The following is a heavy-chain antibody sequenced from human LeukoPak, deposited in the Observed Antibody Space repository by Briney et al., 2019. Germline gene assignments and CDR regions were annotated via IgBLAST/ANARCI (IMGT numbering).Heavy chain of an antibody. Sequence: ASVKVSCKASGGTFSSYAISWVRQAPGQGLEWMGRIIPILGMANYAQKFQGRVTITAGKSTSTAYMELSSLRSEDTAVYYCARGASDCSSTSCPKGPFDYWGQGTLVTVSS. J-gene: IGHJ4*02. CDR1: GGTFSSYA. CDR3: ARGASDCSSTSCPKGPFDY. V-gene: IGHV1-69*04. CDR2: IIPILGMA. D-gene: IGHD2-2*01.